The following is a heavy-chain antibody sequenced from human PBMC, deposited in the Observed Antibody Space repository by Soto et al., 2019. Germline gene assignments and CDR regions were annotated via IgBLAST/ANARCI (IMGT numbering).Heavy chain of an antibody. CDR3: TRRRPLFQIDY. J-gene: IGHJ4*02. D-gene: IGHD2-21*01. CDR1: GFTFSAYV. V-gene: IGHV3-23*01. Sequence: GGSLRLSCAASGFTFSAYVMSWIRQAPGKGLEWVSSITSSGGGTYYADSVKGRFTVSRDNSKNTVYLQMNSLKTEDTAVYYCTRRRPLFQIDYWVQVTLVTVSS. CDR2: ITSSGGGT.